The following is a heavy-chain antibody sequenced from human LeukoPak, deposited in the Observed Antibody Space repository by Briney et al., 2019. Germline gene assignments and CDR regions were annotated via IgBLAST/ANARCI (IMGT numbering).Heavy chain of an antibody. V-gene: IGHV1-18*01. D-gene: IGHD5-18*01. CDR1: GYTFTSYG. J-gene: IGHJ4*02. CDR3: ARDRGDTAMVTYYFDY. Sequence: ASVKVSCKASGYTFTSYGISWVRQAPGQGLEWMGWISAYNGNTNYAQKLQGRVTMTTDTSTSAAYMELRSLRSDDTAVYYCARDRGDTAMVTYYFDYWGQGTLVTVSS. CDR2: ISAYNGNT.